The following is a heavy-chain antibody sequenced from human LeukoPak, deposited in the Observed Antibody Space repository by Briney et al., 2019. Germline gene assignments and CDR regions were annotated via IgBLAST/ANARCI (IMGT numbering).Heavy chain of an antibody. D-gene: IGHD7-27*01. CDR3: AKDSLG. J-gene: IGHJ4*02. Sequence: GGSLRFSCAASGFTFSSYGMHWVRQAPGKGLEWVAVISYDGSNKYYADSVKGRFTISRDNSKNTLYLQMNSLRAEDTAVYYCAKDSLGWGQGTLVTVSS. CDR1: GFTFSSYG. V-gene: IGHV3-30*18. CDR2: ISYDGSNK.